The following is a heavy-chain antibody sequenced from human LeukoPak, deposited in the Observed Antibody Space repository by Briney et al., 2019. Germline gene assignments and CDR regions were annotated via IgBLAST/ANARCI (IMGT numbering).Heavy chain of an antibody. V-gene: IGHV4-39*07. CDR2: IYYSGST. CDR1: GGSISSSSYY. Sequence: SETLSLTCTVSGGSISSSSYYWGWIRQPPGKGLEWIGSIYYSGSTYYNPSLKSRVTISVDTSKNQFSLKLSSVTAADTAVYYCARHRTVLGYCSGGSCYSRGYYYYMDVWGKGTTVTISS. CDR3: ARHRTVLGYCSGGSCYSRGYYYYMDV. J-gene: IGHJ6*03. D-gene: IGHD2-15*01.